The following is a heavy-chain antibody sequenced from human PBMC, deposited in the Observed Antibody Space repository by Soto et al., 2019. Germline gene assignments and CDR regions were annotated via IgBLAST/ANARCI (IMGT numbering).Heavy chain of an antibody. V-gene: IGHV3-30*18. CDR2: ISYDGSNK. J-gene: IGHJ6*02. CDR3: AKYFKCYDFWSGHDLDSYYYGMDV. Sequence: PGGSLRLSCAASGFAFSSYGMHWVRQAPGKGLEWVAVISYDGSNKYYADSVKGRFTISRDNSKNTLYLQMNSLKAEDTAVYYCAKYFKCYDFWSGHDLDSYYYGMDVWGQGTTVTVSS. CDR1: GFAFSSYG. D-gene: IGHD3-3*01.